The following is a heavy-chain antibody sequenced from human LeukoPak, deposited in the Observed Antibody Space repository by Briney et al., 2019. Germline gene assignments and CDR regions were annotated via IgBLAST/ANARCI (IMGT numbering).Heavy chain of an antibody. J-gene: IGHJ4*02. Sequence: PGGSLRLSCAASGFTFSSYWMSWVRQAPGTGLEWVANIKHDGNEKYYVDSVKGRFSISRDSAKNSLYLQMNSLRAEDTAVYYCARERVGRDGHSNFDYWGQGTLVTVSS. CDR2: IKHDGNEK. V-gene: IGHV3-7*05. CDR3: ARERVGRDGHSNFDY. CDR1: GFTFSSYW. D-gene: IGHD5-24*01.